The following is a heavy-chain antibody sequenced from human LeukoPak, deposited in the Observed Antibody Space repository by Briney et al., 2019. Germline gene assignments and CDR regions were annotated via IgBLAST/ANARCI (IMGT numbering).Heavy chain of an antibody. CDR2: INPNSGGT. D-gene: IGHD3-16*02. CDR3: ARDFIDYDYVWGSYRENWFDP. Sequence: GASVKVSCKASGYTFTGYYMHWVRQAPGQGLEWMGWINPNSGGTNYAQKFQGRVTMTRDTSISTAYMELSRLRSDDTAVYYCARDFIDYDYVWGSYRENWFDPWGQGTLVTVSS. CDR1: GYTFTGYY. J-gene: IGHJ5*02. V-gene: IGHV1-2*02.